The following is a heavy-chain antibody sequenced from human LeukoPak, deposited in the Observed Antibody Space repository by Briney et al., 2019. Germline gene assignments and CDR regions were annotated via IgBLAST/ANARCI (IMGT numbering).Heavy chain of an antibody. CDR1: GYTFTSYG. Sequence: ASVKVSCKASGYTFTSYGISWVRQAPGQGLEWMGWISAYNGNTNYAQKLQGRVTMTTDTSTSTAYMELRSLRSDDTAVYYCARLINYDFWSGYYTSGGYYFDYWGQGTLVTVSS. D-gene: IGHD3-3*01. CDR2: ISAYNGNT. J-gene: IGHJ4*02. V-gene: IGHV1-18*01. CDR3: ARLINYDFWSGYYTSGGYYFDY.